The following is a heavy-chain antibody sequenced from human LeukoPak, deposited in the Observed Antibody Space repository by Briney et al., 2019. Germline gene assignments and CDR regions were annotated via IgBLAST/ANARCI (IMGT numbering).Heavy chain of an antibody. CDR2: ISGSDGST. CDR3: ARARSIRFDY. CDR1: GFTFSSYS. D-gene: IGHD3-3*02. Sequence: GGSLRLSCAASGFTFSSYSMNWVRQAPGKGLEWVSGISGSDGSTYYADSVKGRFTISRDNSKNTLYLQMNSLRAEDTAVYYCARARSIRFDYWGQGTLVTVSS. J-gene: IGHJ4*02. V-gene: IGHV3-23*01.